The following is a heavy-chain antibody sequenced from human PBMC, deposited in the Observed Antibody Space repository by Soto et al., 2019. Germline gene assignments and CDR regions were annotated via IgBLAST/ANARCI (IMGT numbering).Heavy chain of an antibody. CDR1: GFTFSRYD. CDR2: IWYDGSNK. CDR3: ARGGRGWYTDFQH. V-gene: IGHV3-33*01. Sequence: QVQLVESGGGVVQPGRSLRLSCAASGFTFSRYDMHWVRQAPGKGLEWVAVIWYDGSNKYYADSVKGRFTISRVNSKNTLYVQMNSLRVEDTAVYYCARGGRGWYTDFQHWGQGALVTVSS. J-gene: IGHJ1*01. D-gene: IGHD6-19*01.